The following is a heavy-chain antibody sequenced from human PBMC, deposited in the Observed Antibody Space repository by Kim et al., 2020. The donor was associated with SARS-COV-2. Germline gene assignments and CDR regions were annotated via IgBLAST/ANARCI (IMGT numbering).Heavy chain of an antibody. D-gene: IGHD3-22*01. CDR1: GFTFSSYG. J-gene: IGHJ6*02. CDR2: IWYDGSNK. Sequence: GGSLRLSCAASGFTFSSYGMHWVRQAPGKGLEWVAVIWYDGSNKYYADSVKGRFTISRDNSKNTLYLQMNSLRAEDTAVYYCARGGDSSVYYYGMDVWGQGTTITVSS. V-gene: IGHV3-33*01. CDR3: ARGGDSSVYYYGMDV.